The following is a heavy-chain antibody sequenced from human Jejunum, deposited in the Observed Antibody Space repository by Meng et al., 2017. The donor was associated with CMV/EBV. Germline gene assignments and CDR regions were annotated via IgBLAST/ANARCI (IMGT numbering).Heavy chain of an antibody. V-gene: IGHV4-59*01. CDR1: GGPMDTYF. D-gene: IGHD3-10*01. CDR3: ARGRVPGPTSDY. Sequence: VFGGPMDTYFWSWIRQPPGKGLEWIGYVYYTGSTNYHPSLESRVTISVDTSEIQFSLKLNSVTAADTAVYYCARGRVPGPTSDYWGRGTRVTVSS. J-gene: IGHJ4*02. CDR2: VYYTGST.